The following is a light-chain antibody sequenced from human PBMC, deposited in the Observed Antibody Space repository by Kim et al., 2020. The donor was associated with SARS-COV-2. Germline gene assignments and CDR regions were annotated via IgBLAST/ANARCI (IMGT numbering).Light chain of an antibody. Sequence: QSALTQPRSVSGSPGQSVTISCTETSSDVGGYNYVSWYQQHPGKAPKLMIYDVSKRPSGVPDRFSGSKSGNTASLTISGLQAEDEADYYCCSYAGTYTYWVFGGGTQLTVL. CDR2: DVS. CDR3: CSYAGTYTYWV. V-gene: IGLV2-11*01. J-gene: IGLJ3*02. CDR1: SSDVGGYNY.